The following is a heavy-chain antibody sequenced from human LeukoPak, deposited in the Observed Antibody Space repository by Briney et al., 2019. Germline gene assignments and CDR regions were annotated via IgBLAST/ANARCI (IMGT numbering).Heavy chain of an antibody. CDR2: IYYSGST. Sequence: PSETLSLTCSVSGASISSTSYYWSWIRQPPGKGLEWIGYIYYSGSTNYNPSLKSRVTISVDTSKNQFSLKLSSVTAADAAVYYCARGKRDRIQLWFLKTYSGKNDYYYYYMDVWGKGTTVTVSS. CDR3: ARGKRDRIQLWFLKTYSGKNDYYYYYMDV. V-gene: IGHV4-61*01. J-gene: IGHJ6*03. D-gene: IGHD5-18*01. CDR1: GASISSTSYY.